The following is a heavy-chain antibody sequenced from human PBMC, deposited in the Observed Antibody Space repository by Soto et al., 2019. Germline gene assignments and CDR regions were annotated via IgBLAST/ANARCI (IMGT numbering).Heavy chain of an antibody. D-gene: IGHD3-3*01. CDR1: GFIFNNYA. CDR2: IDNIAAGT. V-gene: IGHV3-23*01. J-gene: IGHJ4*02. Sequence: GGSLRLSCAASGFIFNNYAMGWVRQAPGKGLEWVSTIDNIAAGTDYADSVKGRFTISRDNSKNTLYLQLNNLRAEDTVVYYCTPSYITIFGVVPFDYWGQGTLVTVSS. CDR3: TPSYITIFGVVPFDY.